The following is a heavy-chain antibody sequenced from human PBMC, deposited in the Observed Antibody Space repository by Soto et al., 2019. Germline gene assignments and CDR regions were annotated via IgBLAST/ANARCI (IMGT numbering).Heavy chain of an antibody. CDR3: AKCMATYYYGSGSYFEDTSYYYYGMDV. CDR2: ISGSGGST. D-gene: IGHD3-10*01. Sequence: GGSLRLSCAASGFTFSSYAMSWVRQAPGKGLEWVSAISGSGGSTYYADSVKGRFTISRDNSKNTLYLQMNSLRAEDTAVYYCAKCMATYYYGSGSYFEDTSYYYYGMDVWGQGTTVTV. J-gene: IGHJ6*02. CDR1: GFTFSSYA. V-gene: IGHV3-23*01.